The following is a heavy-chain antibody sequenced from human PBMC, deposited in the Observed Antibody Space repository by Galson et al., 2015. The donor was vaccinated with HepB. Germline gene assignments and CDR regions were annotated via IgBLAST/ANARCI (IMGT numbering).Heavy chain of an antibody. J-gene: IGHJ4*02. Sequence: SLRLSCAVPGFNLTSYAMSWVRQAPGKRLEWVSIISNIGGTTYYADSVKGRFTISRDISKGTLYVQMNSLRAEDTAIYYCTKVSPDYGEIDYWGQGTLVTVSS. V-gene: IGHV3-23*01. CDR3: TKVSPDYGEIDY. D-gene: IGHD4-17*01. CDR2: ISNIGGTT. CDR1: GFNLTSYA.